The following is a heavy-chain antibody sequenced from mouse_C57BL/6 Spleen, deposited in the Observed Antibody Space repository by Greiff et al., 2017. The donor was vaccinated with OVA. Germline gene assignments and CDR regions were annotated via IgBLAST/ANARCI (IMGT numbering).Heavy chain of an antibody. CDR3: TREGWLLRVFAY. J-gene: IGHJ3*01. CDR2: IDPETGGT. D-gene: IGHD2-3*01. V-gene: IGHV1-15*01. Sequence: QVQLQQSGAELVRPGASVTLSCKASGYTFTDYEMHWVKQTPVHGLEWIGAIDPETGGTAYNQKFKGKAILTADKSSSTAYMELRSLTSEDSAVYYCTREGWLLRVFAYWGQGTLVTVSA. CDR1: GYTFTDYE.